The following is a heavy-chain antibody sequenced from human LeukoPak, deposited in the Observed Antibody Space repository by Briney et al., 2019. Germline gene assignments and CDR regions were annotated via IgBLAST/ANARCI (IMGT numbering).Heavy chain of an antibody. J-gene: IGHJ4*02. Sequence: KPSETLSLTCTVSGGSISNYYWSWIRQPPGKGLEWIGYIYYSGSTNYNPSLKSRVTISVDTSKNQFSLKLSSVTAADTAVYYCARYSSGWYHVLDYWGQGTLVTVSS. CDR2: IYYSGST. CDR1: GGSISNYY. D-gene: IGHD6-19*01. V-gene: IGHV4-59*01. CDR3: ARYSSGWYHVLDY.